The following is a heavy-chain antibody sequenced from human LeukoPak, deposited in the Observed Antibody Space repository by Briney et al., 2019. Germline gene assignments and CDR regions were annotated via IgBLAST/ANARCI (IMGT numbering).Heavy chain of an antibody. V-gene: IGHV3-74*01. Sequence: PGGSLRLSCAASGFAFSSYWLHWVRQAPGKGLVWVSRVNSDGSSTNYADSVEGRFTVSRDNAKNTLFLQMNGLRVEDTALYYCVSGDYGNYWGQGTLVTVSS. J-gene: IGHJ4*02. CDR1: GFAFSSYW. CDR3: VSGDYGNY. CDR2: VNSDGSST. D-gene: IGHD4-17*01.